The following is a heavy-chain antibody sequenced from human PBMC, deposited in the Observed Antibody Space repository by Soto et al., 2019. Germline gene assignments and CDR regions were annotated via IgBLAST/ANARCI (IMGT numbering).Heavy chain of an antibody. CDR1: GFTFSSYA. D-gene: IGHD6-13*01. V-gene: IGHV3-30-3*01. CDR3: ARDLGQQLPSQLFYYCYGMDV. Sequence: QVQLVESGGGVVQPGRSLRLSCAASGFTFSSYAMHWVRQAPGKGLEWVAVISDDGSSKYYADSVKGRFTISRDNSKNTLYLQRNSLRAEDTAVYYCARDLGQQLPSQLFYYCYGMDVWGQGPTVTVAS. J-gene: IGHJ6*02. CDR2: ISDDGSSK.